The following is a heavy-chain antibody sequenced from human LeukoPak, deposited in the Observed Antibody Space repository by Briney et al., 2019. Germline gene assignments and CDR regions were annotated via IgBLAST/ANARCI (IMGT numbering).Heavy chain of an antibody. Sequence: SVKVSCKASGGTFSSYAISWVRQAPGQGLEWMGGIIPIFGTANYAQKFQGRVTITADESTSTAYMELSSLRSEDTAVYYCAGSPVTRLAEYFQHWGQGTLVTVSS. CDR3: AGSPVTRLAEYFQH. D-gene: IGHD4-17*01. V-gene: IGHV1-69*01. J-gene: IGHJ1*01. CDR1: GGTFSSYA. CDR2: IIPIFGTA.